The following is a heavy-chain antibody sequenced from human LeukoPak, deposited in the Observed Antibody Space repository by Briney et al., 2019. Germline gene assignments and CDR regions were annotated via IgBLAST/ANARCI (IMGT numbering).Heavy chain of an antibody. Sequence: GGSLRLSSAASGFTFSSCAMTWVRQAPGKGLEWVSSISGSGATTYYADSVKGRFTISRDNSNNTVYLQMNSLRAEDTAVYYCAKDQSRVGASDPFDYWGQGMQVGVSS. CDR2: ISGSGATT. J-gene: IGHJ4*02. CDR3: AKDQSRVGASDPFDY. V-gene: IGHV3-23*01. D-gene: IGHD1-26*01. CDR1: GFTFSSCA.